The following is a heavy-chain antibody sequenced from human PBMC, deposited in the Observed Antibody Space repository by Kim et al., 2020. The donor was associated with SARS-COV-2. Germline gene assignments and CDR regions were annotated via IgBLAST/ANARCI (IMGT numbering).Heavy chain of an antibody. J-gene: IGHJ3*02. Sequence: GGSLRLSCATSGFTFSNFAMTWVHQAPGKGLEWVSGISGNGVATDYAGSVKGRFTISRDNSKNTLYLQMNSLRAEDTAVYYCAKPDGYYLGYAFDIWGQGTMVTVSS. CDR1: GFTFSNFA. D-gene: IGHD2-21*01. V-gene: IGHV3-23*01. CDR2: ISGNGVAT. CDR3: AKPDGYYLGYAFDI.